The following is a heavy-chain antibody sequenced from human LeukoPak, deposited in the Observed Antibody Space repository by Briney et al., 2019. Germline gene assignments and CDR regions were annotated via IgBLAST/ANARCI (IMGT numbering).Heavy chain of an antibody. CDR2: IYYSGST. J-gene: IGHJ5*02. Sequence: PSETLSLTCTVSGGSISSSSYYWGWIRQPPGKGLEWIGSIYYSGSTYYNPSLKSRVTISVDTSKNQFSLKLSSVTAADTAVYYCARLGGSGVGAWFDPWGQGTLVTVSS. V-gene: IGHV4-39*01. D-gene: IGHD3-10*01. CDR1: GGSISSSSYY. CDR3: ARLGGSGVGAWFDP.